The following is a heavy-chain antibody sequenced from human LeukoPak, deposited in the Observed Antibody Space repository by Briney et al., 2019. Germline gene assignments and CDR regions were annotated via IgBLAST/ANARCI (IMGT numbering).Heavy chain of an antibody. CDR2: ISNSGGNT. D-gene: IGHD4-17*01. CDR3: AKVGSYGDRPYYFDY. J-gene: IGHJ4*02. CDR1: GSTFTNYA. V-gene: IGHV3-23*01. Sequence: GGSLRLSCAASGSTFTNYAMTWVRQAPGKGLEWVSGISNSGGNTYYADSVKGRFTISRDNSKNALNLQMNSLRAEDTAVYYCAKVGSYGDRPYYFDYWGQGTLVTVSS.